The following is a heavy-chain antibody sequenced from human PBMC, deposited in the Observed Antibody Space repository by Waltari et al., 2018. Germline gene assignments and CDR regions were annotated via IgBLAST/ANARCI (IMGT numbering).Heavy chain of an antibody. D-gene: IGHD2-2*01. J-gene: IGHJ3*02. Sequence: QVQLQESGPGLVKPSETLSLTCTVSGYSISSGYYWGWIRQPPGKGLEWIGTIYHSGSTYSNPSLKSRVTISLDTSKNQFSLKLTSVTAADTAVYSCARNGPTAIDAFDIWGQGTMVTVSS. CDR1: GYSISSGYY. V-gene: IGHV4-38-2*02. CDR2: IYHSGST. CDR3: ARNGPTAIDAFDI.